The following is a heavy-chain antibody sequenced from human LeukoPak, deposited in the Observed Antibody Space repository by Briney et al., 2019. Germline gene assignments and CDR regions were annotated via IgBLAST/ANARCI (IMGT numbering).Heavy chain of an antibody. CDR1: GFTFSSYW. CDR2: INQDGSEK. CDR3: ARGRRVPAAMGNWFDP. Sequence: GGSLRLSCTASGFTFSSYWMSWVRQTPGKGLEWVGNINQDGSEKYYVDSVKGRFTISRDNAKNSLYLQMNSLRAEDTAVYYCARGRRVPAAMGNWFDPWGQGTLVTVSS. V-gene: IGHV3-7*01. J-gene: IGHJ5*02. D-gene: IGHD2-2*01.